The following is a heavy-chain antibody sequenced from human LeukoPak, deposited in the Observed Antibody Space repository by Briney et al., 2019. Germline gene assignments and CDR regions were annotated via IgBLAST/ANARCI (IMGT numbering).Heavy chain of an antibody. CDR3: ARVSGIAVAGVAFDI. J-gene: IGHJ3*02. CDR2: IYTSGSN. Sequence: PSQTLSLTCTVSGGSISSGSYYWSWIRQPAGKGLEWIGRIYTSGSNNYNPSLKSRVTISVDTSKNQFSLKLSSVTAADTAVYYCARVSGIAVAGVAFDIWGQGTMVTVSS. CDR1: GGSISSGSYY. D-gene: IGHD6-19*01. V-gene: IGHV4-61*02.